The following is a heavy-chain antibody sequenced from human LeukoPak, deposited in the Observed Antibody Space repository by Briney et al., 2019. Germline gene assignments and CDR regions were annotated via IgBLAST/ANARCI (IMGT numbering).Heavy chain of an antibody. D-gene: IGHD5-12*01. J-gene: IGHJ4*02. CDR1: GFTFSSYA. CDR2: ISGSGGSS. CDR3: AKISRGYVPVNPPPIDY. Sequence: PGESPRLSCAASGFTFSSYAMSWVRQAPGKGLEWVSAISGSGGSSYYADSVKGRFTISRDNSKNTRYLQMNSLRAEDTAVYYCAKISRGYVPVNPPPIDYWGQGTLVTVSS. V-gene: IGHV3-23*01.